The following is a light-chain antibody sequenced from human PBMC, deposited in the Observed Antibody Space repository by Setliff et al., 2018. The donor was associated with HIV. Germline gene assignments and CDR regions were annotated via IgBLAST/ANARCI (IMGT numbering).Light chain of an antibody. J-gene: IGLJ1*01. CDR3: SSRTSSSTPYV. CDR1: SSDVGGYNY. V-gene: IGLV2-14*03. Sequence: QSALTQPASVSGSPGQSITISCTGTSSDVGGYNYVSWYQQHPGKAPKLMIYDVSDRPSGVSNRFSGSKSGNTASLAISGLQAEDEADYYCSSRTSSSTPYVFGTGTKV. CDR2: DVS.